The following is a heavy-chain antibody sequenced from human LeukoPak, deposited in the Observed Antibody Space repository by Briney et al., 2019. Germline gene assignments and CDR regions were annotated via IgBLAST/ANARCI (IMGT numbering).Heavy chain of an antibody. CDR2: SSSSSSYA. CDR1: RFTFSHYY. J-gene: IGHJ4*02. D-gene: IGHD5-18*01. V-gene: IGHV3-11*06. CDR3: ARDHPTDTAMVGGDY. Sequence: GGSLSLSRVASRFTFSHYYMIWVREAAGQGLESVSYSSSSSSYANYADSVKGRFTISRDNAKDSLYLQMNSLRAEATAVYYCARDHPTDTAMVGGDYWGQGTLVTVSS.